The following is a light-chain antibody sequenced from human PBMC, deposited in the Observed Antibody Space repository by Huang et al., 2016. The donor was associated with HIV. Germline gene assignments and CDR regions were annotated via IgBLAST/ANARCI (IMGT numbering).Light chain of an antibody. CDR1: QSFSSS. CDR3: QQSDSTPYT. CDR2: AAS. J-gene: IGKJ2*01. V-gene: IGKV1-39*01. Sequence: DIQMTQSPSSLSASVGERVTISCRSSQSFSSSLNWYQQRPGKAPKLLNYAASSLQSGVPSRFSGSGSGTDFSLTINSLQPEDFATYYCQQSDSTPYTFGQGTKLEIK.